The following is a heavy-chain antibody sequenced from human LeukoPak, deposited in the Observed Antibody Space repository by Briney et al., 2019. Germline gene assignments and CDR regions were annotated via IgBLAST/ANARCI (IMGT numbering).Heavy chain of an antibody. Sequence: GGSLRLSCAASGFTVSSNYMSWVRQAPGKGLEWVSVICSGGSTYYADAVKGRFTISRDNSKNTLYLQMNSLRAEDTAVYYCARDRDYDSSGYYYNDYWGQGTLVTVSS. CDR3: ARDRDYDSSGYYYNDY. V-gene: IGHV3-66*02. D-gene: IGHD3-22*01. CDR1: GFTVSSNY. CDR2: ICSGGST. J-gene: IGHJ4*02.